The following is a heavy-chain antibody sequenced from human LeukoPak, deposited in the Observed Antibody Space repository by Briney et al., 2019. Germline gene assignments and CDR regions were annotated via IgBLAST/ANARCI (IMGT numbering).Heavy chain of an antibody. CDR2: ISGSGGST. J-gene: IGHJ4*02. D-gene: IGHD3-22*01. V-gene: IGHV3-23*01. CDR1: GFTFSSYA. CDR3: ARAGYYDSSGYYLDY. Sequence: PGGSLRLSCAASGFTFSSYAMSWVRQAPGKGLEWVSAISGSGGSTYYADSVKGRFTISRDNSKNTLYLQMNSLRAEDTAVYYCARAGYYDSSGYYLDYWGQGTLVTVSS.